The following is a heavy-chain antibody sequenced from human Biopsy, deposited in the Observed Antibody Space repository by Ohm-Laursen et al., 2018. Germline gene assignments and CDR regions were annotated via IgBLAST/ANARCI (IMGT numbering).Heavy chain of an antibody. V-gene: IGHV3-21*04. CDR3: VKDNGHGQLLQNYYYGMDV. CDR1: GFSASSYD. Sequence: GSLRLSCAASGFSASSYDMNWVRQAPGKGLEWISYISETSSHIYDADSVRGRFTVPRDNAKNSLYLQMNSLGAEDTALYYCVKDNGHGQLLQNYYYGMDVWGQGTTVTVSS. D-gene: IGHD2-2*01. CDR2: ISETSSHI. J-gene: IGHJ6*02.